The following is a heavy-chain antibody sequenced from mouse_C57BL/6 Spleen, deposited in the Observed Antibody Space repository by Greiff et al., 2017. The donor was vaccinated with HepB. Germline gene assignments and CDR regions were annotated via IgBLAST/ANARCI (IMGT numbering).Heavy chain of an antibody. CDR3: ARGEGGSLYYAMDY. V-gene: IGHV1-26*01. J-gene: IGHJ4*01. CDR2: INPNNGGT. Sequence: EVKLQQSGPELVKPGASVKISCKASGYTFTDYYMNWVKQSHGKSLEWIGDINPNNGGTSYNQKFKGKATLTVDKSSSTAYMELRSLTSEDSAVYYCARGEGGSLYYAMDYWGQGTSVTVSS. CDR1: GYTFTDYY.